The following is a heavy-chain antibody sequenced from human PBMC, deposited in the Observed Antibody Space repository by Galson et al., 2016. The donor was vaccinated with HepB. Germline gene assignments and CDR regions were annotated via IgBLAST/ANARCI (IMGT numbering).Heavy chain of an antibody. D-gene: IGHD3-10*01. Sequence: VSCKASGYTFAGYYMHWVRQAPGQGLEWMGWINPISGATNSVQKFQGRVTLTRDTSISTAYMELSRLRSDDTAVYYCAREPRVNGEDSFDIWGQGTMVTVSS. CDR3: AREPRVNGEDSFDI. V-gene: IGHV1-2*02. J-gene: IGHJ3*02. CDR2: INPISGAT. CDR1: GYTFAGYY.